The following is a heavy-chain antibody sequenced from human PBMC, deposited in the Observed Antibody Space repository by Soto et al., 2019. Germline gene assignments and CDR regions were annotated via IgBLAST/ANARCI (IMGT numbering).Heavy chain of an antibody. D-gene: IGHD2-2*01. CDR3: ARAQGTSTSLELYYYYCYGMDV. CDR2: IIPISETT. CDR1: GGTFSSYA. J-gene: IGHJ6*04. V-gene: IGHV1-69*01. Sequence: VQLVQSGAEVKKPGSSVKVSCKASGGTFSSYAISWVRQAPGQGLEWIGGIIPISETTNYAQKFQGRVTITADESTSTAYKELSSMRSEDTAVYYCARAQGTSTSLELYYYYCYGMDVWGKGTTVTVSS.